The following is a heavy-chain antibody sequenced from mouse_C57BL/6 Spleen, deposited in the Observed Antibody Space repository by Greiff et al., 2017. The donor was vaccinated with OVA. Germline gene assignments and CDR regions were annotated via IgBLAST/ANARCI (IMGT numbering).Heavy chain of an antibody. CDR3: ARHSDV. J-gene: IGHJ1*03. Sequence: DVQLVESGGDLVKPGGSLKLSCAASGFTFSSYGMSWVRQTPDKRLEWVATISSGGSYTYYPDSVKGRFTISRDNAKNTLYLQMSSLKSEDTAMYYCARHSDVWGTGTTVTVSS. CDR2: ISSGGSYT. CDR1: GFTFSSYG. V-gene: IGHV5-6*01.